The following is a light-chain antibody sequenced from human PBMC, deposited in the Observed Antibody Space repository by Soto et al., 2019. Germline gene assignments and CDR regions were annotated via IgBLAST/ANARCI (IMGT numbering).Light chain of an antibody. J-gene: IGKJ2*01. CDR2: GAI. CDR3: QQYGSSPPS. V-gene: IGKV3-20*01. CDR1: ESVSSGY. Sequence: EIVLTQSPGTLSLSPGERVTLSCRASESVSSGYVGWYQQKPGQAPRLVIFGAIGRATGIPDRFRGSGSGTDFTLTISSLEPEDFAVYHCQQYGSSPPSFGQGTKLEIK.